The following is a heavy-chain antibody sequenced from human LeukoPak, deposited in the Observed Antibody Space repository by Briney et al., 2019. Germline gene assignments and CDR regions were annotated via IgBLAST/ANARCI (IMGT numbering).Heavy chain of an antibody. CDR2: INPSVGTT. J-gene: IGHJ4*02. CDR1: GYTFTRHS. D-gene: IGHD1-26*01. Sequence: ASVKVSCTASGYTFTRHSTHWVRQAHGQGLEWMGLINPSVGTTNYAQKFQGRVTMTRDTSTSTGYLELGSLRLEDTAVYYCAISGYDSAYYRDSWGQGTLVTVSS. CDR3: AISGYDSAYYRDS. V-gene: IGHV1-46*01.